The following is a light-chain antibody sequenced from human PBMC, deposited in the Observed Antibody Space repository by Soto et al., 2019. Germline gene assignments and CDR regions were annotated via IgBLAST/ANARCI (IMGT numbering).Light chain of an antibody. V-gene: IGLV2-8*01. CDR2: DVS. CDR1: SSNIGGTNY. CDR3: SSYVGSNTWV. J-gene: IGLJ3*02. Sequence: QSVLTQPPSASGTPGQKVFISCSGSSSNIGGTNYAYWYQQLPGAAPKLMIYDVSKWPSGVPDRFSGSKSGNTASLTISGLQAEDEADYYCSSYVGSNTWVFGGGTKLTVL.